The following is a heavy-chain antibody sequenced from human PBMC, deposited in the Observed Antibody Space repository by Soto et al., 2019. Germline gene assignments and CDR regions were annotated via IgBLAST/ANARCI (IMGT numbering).Heavy chain of an antibody. V-gene: IGHV4-34*01. Sequence: SETLSVTSNVSVVTSGGYDWSWIRQPPVKVLEWIVEINHSGSTNYNPSLKSRVTISVDTSKNQFSLKLSSVTAADTAVYYCARGRVIQLALDYWGQGTLVTVSS. J-gene: IGHJ4*02. CDR3: ARGRVIQLALDY. CDR2: INHSGST. D-gene: IGHD5-18*01. CDR1: VVTSGGYD.